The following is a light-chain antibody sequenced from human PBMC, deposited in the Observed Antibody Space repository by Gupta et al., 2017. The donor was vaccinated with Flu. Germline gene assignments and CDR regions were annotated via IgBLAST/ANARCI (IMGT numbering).Light chain of an antibody. CDR3: QQLTGYPFT. J-gene: IGKJ3*01. Sequence: DIQLTQSPSFLSASVGDRVTITCRASQGISNYLAWYQEKPGKAPKLLIYAASTLQSGVPSRFSGSGSGAEVTLTISSLQPEDFATYSCQQLTGYPFTFGPGTKVDLK. V-gene: IGKV1-9*01. CDR2: AAS. CDR1: QGISNY.